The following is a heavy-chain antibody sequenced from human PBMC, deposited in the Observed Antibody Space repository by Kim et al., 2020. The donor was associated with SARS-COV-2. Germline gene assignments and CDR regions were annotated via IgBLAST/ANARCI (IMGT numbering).Heavy chain of an antibody. CDR1: GGSISSGDYY. J-gene: IGHJ4*01. CDR3: ARGPPIGGGDCYSH. CDR2: IYYTGSS. D-gene: IGHD2-21*02. Sequence: SETLSLTCTVSGGSISSGDYYWSWIRQPPGKGLEWIGYIYYTGSSHYNPSLNSRVTISIDTSKNQFSLKLSSVTAADTAVYYCARGPPIGGGDCYSHWGHGTLVTVSS. V-gene: IGHV4-30-4*01.